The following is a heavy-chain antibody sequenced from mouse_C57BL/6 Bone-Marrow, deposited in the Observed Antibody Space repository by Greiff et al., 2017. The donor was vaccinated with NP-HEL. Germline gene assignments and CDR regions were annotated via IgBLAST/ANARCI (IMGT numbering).Heavy chain of an antibody. CDR2: ISSGSSTI. Sequence: EVMLMESGGGLVKPGGSLTLSCAASGFTFSDYGMHWVRQAPEKGLEWVAYISSGSSTIYYADTVKGRFTISRDNAKNTLFLQMTSLRSEDTAMYYCARDDYDGYWGQGTTLTVSS. CDR3: ARDDYDGY. D-gene: IGHD2-4*01. V-gene: IGHV5-17*01. J-gene: IGHJ2*01. CDR1: GFTFSDYG.